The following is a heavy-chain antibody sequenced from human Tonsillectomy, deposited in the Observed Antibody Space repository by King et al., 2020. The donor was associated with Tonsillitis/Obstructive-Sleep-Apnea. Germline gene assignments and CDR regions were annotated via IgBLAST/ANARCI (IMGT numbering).Heavy chain of an antibody. CDR1: GITFSKYW. CDR3: TRDRNYYVSGSYYDAFDI. D-gene: IGHD3-10*01. CDR2: IKTDGSVT. J-gene: IGHJ3*02. Sequence: VQLVESGGGLVQPGESLTLPCAASGITFSKYWMTWVRQAPGKGLEWVANIKTDGSVTQYVDSVKGRFTISRDNAKNSLYLQMNSLRAEDTGVYYCTRDRNYYVSGSYYDAFDIWGQGTVVTVSS. V-gene: IGHV3-7*03.